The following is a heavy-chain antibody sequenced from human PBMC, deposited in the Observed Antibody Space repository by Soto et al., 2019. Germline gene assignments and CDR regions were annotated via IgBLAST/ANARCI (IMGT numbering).Heavy chain of an antibody. CDR3: ARARRVAAAVDY. J-gene: IGHJ4*02. Sequence: VGSLRLSCAASGFTFSDYYMSWIRQAPGKGLEWVSYISSSSSYTNYADSVKGRFTIFRDNAKNSLYLQMNSLRAEDTAVYYCARARRVAAAVDYWGQGTLVTVSS. D-gene: IGHD6-13*01. CDR1: GFTFSDYY. V-gene: IGHV3-11*06. CDR2: ISSSSSYT.